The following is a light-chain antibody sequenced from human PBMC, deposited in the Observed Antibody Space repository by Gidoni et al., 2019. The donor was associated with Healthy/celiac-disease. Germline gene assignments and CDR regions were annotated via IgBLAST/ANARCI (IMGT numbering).Light chain of an antibody. CDR1: QSISSW. J-gene: IGKJ2*04. CDR2: NAS. V-gene: IGKV1-5*03. CDR3: QQYNSYPCS. Sequence: IQMTQSPSTLSASVGDSVTITCRASQSISSWLAWYQQKPGKAPKLLIYNASSLESGVPSRFSGSGSGTEFTLTISCLQPDDFATYYCQQYNSYPCSFGQGTKLEIK.